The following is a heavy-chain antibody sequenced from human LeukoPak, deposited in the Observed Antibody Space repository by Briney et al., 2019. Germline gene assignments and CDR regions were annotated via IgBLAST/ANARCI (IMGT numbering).Heavy chain of an antibody. Sequence: GRSLRLSCAASGFTFSSYDIHWVRQAPGKGLEWVAVMSYDGSNKYYADSVKGRFTISRDNSKNTLYLQMNSLRAEDTAVYYGLRYFDWSGFDYWGQGTLVTVSS. CDR3: LRYFDWSGFDY. D-gene: IGHD3-9*01. CDR1: GFTFSSYD. J-gene: IGHJ4*02. V-gene: IGHV3-30*03. CDR2: MSYDGSNK.